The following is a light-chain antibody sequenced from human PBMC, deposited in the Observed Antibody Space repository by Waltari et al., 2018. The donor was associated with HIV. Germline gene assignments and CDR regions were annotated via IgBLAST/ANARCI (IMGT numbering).Light chain of an antibody. Sequence: EVVLTQSPGTLSLSPGERAPLSCRASQNVSSAYLAWYQQKPGQAPRVLIYGASSRATGIPDRFSGSGSGTDFTLTISRLDPEDFAVYYCQQYGTSPPYTFGQGTRLDIK. J-gene: IGKJ2*01. CDR3: QQYGTSPPYT. V-gene: IGKV3-20*01. CDR2: GAS. CDR1: QNVSSAY.